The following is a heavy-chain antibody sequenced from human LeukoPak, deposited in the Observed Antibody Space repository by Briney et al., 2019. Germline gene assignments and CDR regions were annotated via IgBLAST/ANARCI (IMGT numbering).Heavy chain of an antibody. CDR3: AGDSGSGWYSSVWYLDD. CDR2: IYTGGSP. D-gene: IGHD6-19*01. Sequence: RGSLRLSCPASGFTASTNYMSWVRQAHGRGMEWVSVIYTGGSPYYANTVKGRFPISRAHSKNTLYLQMNSLRVKDTAGYSCAGDSGSGWYSSVWYLDDWGQGTLVTVSA. J-gene: IGHJ4*02. V-gene: IGHV3-53*01. CDR1: GFTASTNY.